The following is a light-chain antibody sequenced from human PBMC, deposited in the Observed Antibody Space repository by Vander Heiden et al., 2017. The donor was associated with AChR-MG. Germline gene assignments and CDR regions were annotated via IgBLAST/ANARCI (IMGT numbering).Light chain of an antibody. Sequence: SYELTQPPSVSVSPGQTASITCSGDKLGDKYASWYQQKPGQSPLLVTYQDRKRPSGIPERFSGSNSGNTATLTISGTQAMDEADYYCQAWDSSTVAFGGGTKLTVI. CDR3: QAWDSSTVA. CDR1: KLGDKY. V-gene: IGLV3-1*01. CDR2: QDR. J-gene: IGLJ2*01.